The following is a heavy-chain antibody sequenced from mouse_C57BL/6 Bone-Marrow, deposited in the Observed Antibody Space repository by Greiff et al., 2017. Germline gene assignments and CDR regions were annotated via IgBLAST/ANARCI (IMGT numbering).Heavy chain of an antibody. D-gene: IGHD1-1*01. CDR2: ISSGGSYT. J-gene: IGHJ4*01. Sequence: EVKLVESGGDLVKSGGSLKLSCAASGFTFSSYGMSWVRQTPDKRLAWVATISSGGSYTYYPDSVKGRFTISRDNAKNTLYLQMSSLKSEDTAMYYCARHWDYGSSQPYAMDYWGQGTSVTVSS. CDR3: ARHWDYGSSQPYAMDY. V-gene: IGHV5-6*01. CDR1: GFTFSSYG.